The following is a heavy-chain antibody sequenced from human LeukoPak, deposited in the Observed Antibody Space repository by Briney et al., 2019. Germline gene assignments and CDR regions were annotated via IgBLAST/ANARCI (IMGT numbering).Heavy chain of an antibody. J-gene: IGHJ4*02. CDR1: GYTLTDLS. V-gene: IGHV1-24*01. Sequence: ASVKVSCKVSGYTLTDLSMHWVRQAPGKGLEWMGGFDPEDGETIYAQKFQGRVTMTEDTSTDTAYMELSSLRSEDTAVYYCARALTGSSWHYFDYWGQGTLVTVSS. D-gene: IGHD6-13*01. CDR2: FDPEDGET. CDR3: ARALTGSSWHYFDY.